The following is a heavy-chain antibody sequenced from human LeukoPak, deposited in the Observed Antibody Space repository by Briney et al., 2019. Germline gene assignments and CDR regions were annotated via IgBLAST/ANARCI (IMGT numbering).Heavy chain of an antibody. V-gene: IGHV4-61*01. CDR1: GGSISSSSYY. CDR2: IYYSGST. J-gene: IGHJ6*03. CDR3: AGTLPYYMDV. Sequence: PSETLSLTCTVSGGSISSSSYYWSWIRQPPGKGLEWIGYIYYSGSTNYNPSLKSRVTISVDTSKNQFSLKLSSVTAADTAVYYCAGTLPYYMDVWGKGTTVTVSS.